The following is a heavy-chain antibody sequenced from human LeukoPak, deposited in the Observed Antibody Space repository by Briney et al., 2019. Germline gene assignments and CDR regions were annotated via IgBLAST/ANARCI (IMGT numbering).Heavy chain of an antibody. V-gene: IGHV3-21*01. CDR2: ISGSSSDI. D-gene: IGHD1-26*01. J-gene: IGHJ4*02. CDR1: EFTFRSYS. CDR3: ARRGYHDYSGFDY. Sequence: PGGSLRLSCAGSEFTFRSYSMHWVRQAPGKGLEWVSSISGSSSDIYYADSVKGRFTISRDNSKNSLYLQMKSLRAEDTALYYCARRGYHDYSGFDYWGRGTLVTVSS.